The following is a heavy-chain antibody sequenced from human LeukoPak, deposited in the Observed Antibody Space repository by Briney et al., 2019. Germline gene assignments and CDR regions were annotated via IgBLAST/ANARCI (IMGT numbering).Heavy chain of an antibody. J-gene: IGHJ4*02. CDR2: INHSVST. D-gene: IGHD3-10*01. CDR3: ARWILYSSGSYSDY. CDR1: GGSFSGYY. V-gene: IGHV4-34*01. Sequence: SETLSLTCAVYGGSFSGYYWSWIRQPPGKGLEWIGEINHSVSTNYNPSLKSRVTISVDTSKNQFSLKLSSVTAADTAVYYCARWILYSSGSYSDYWGQGTLVTVSS.